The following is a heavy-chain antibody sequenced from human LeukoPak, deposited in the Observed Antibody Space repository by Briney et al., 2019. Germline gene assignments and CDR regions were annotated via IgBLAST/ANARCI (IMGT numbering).Heavy chain of an antibody. D-gene: IGHD3-22*01. V-gene: IGHV1-2*02. CDR3: ARERASSYYYDSSGYPDY. CDR1: GYTFTGYY. Sequence: ASVKVSCKASGYTFTGYYMRWVRQAPGQGLEWMGWINPNSGGTNYAQKFQGRVTMTRDTSISTAYMELSRLRSDDTAVYYCARERASSYYYDSSGYPDYWGQGTLVTVSS. CDR2: INPNSGGT. J-gene: IGHJ4*02.